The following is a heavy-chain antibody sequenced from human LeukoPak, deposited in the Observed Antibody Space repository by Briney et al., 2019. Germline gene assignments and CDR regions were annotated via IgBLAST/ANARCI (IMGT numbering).Heavy chain of an antibody. CDR1: GFTFSSYS. D-gene: IGHD2/OR15-2a*01. J-gene: IGHJ5*02. CDR2: ISSSSSYI. Sequence: GGSLRLSCAASGFTFSSYSMNWVRQAPGKGLKWVSSISSSSSYIYYADSVKGRFTISRDNAKNSLYLQMNSLRAEDTAVYYCARDSNSKGFDPWGQGTLVTVSS. V-gene: IGHV3-21*01. CDR3: ARDSNSKGFDP.